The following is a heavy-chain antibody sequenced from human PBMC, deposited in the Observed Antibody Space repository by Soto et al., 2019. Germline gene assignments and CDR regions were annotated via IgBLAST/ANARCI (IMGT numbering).Heavy chain of an antibody. CDR1: GFTFRSYG. D-gene: IGHD3-10*01. Sequence: QVQLVESGGGVVQPGTSLRLSCAASGFTFRSYGMHWVRQAPGKGLEWVAVIWYDGSNKYYVDSVKGRFTISRDNPKNTLYLQMNRLRVEDTAVYYCARSQGRFYGSGSYEGLDVWGKGTTVTVSS. J-gene: IGHJ6*03. V-gene: IGHV3-33*01. CDR2: IWYDGSNK. CDR3: ARSQGRFYGSGSYEGLDV.